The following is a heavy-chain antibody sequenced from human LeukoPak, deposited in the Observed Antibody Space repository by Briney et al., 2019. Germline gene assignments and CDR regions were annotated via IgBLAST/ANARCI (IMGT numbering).Heavy chain of an antibody. V-gene: IGHV3-30*04. CDR3: ARAVVQLSFDY. D-gene: IGHD5-18*01. CDR2: ISYDGSNK. J-gene: IGHJ4*02. Sequence: GGSLRPSCAALGSTFSSYAMPWAGQAPAKGLDWVAVISYDGSNKYYEDSVKGRFTISRDNSKNTLYLRMNSLRAEDTAVYYCARAVVQLSFDYWGQGTLVTVSS. CDR1: GSTFSSYA.